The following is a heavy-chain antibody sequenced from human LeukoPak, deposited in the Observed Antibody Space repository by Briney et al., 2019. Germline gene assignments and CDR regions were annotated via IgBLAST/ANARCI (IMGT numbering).Heavy chain of an antibody. CDR2: IYWDDDK. CDR1: GFSLSTSEVG. J-gene: IGHJ4*02. V-gene: IGHV2-5*02. Sequence: KVSGPTLVKPTQTLTLTCTFSGFSLSTSEVGVAWIRQPPGRALEWLALIYWDDDKLYSPSLESRLTITKDPSKNQVVLTMTNMDPVDTATYYRAHRPLSSSLNYWGQGTLVTVSS. CDR3: AHRPLSSSLNY. D-gene: IGHD6-6*01.